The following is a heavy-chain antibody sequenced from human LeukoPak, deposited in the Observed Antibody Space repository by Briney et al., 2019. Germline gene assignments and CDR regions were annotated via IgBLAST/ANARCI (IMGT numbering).Heavy chain of an antibody. D-gene: IGHD3-10*01. Sequence: SETLSLTCAVSGGSISSGGYSWSWIRQPPGKGLEWIGYIYYSGSTYYNPSLKSRVTISVDTSKNQFSLKLSSVTAADTAVYYCARYTYYYGSGSYYNPWGQGTLVTVSS. V-gene: IGHV4-30-4*07. CDR3: ARYTYYYGSGSYYNP. CDR1: GGSISSGGYS. J-gene: IGHJ5*02. CDR2: IYYSGST.